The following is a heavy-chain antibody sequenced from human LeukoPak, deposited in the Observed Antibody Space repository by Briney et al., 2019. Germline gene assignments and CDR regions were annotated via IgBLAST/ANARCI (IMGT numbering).Heavy chain of an antibody. CDR1: GGSISIYY. CDR2: IYTNENT. D-gene: IGHD6-19*01. Sequence: SETLSLTCTVSGGSISIYYSNWIRQPAGKGLEWIGRIYTNENTFFNPSPKSRVTMSVDTSKNQFSLQLTSVTAADAAVYYCARSSDSSGYYGGGIMDYWGQGTLVTVST. V-gene: IGHV4-4*07. J-gene: IGHJ4*02. CDR3: ARSSDSSGYYGGGIMDY.